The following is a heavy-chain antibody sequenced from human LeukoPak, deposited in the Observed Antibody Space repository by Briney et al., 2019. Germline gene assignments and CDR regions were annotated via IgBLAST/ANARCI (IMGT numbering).Heavy chain of an antibody. CDR2: IIPILGIA. V-gene: IGHV1-69*04. CDR3: ARSSSGWYEYNFDY. CDR1: GYTFTSYD. J-gene: IGHJ4*02. D-gene: IGHD6-19*01. Sequence: SVTVSCKASGYTFTSYDISWVRQAPGQGLEWMGRIIPILGIANYAQKFQGRVTITADKSTSTAYMELSSLRSEDTAVYYCARSSSGWYEYNFDYWGQGTLVTVSS.